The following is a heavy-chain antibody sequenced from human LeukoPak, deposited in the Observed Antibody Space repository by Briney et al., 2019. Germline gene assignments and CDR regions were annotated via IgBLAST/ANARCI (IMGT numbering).Heavy chain of an antibody. Sequence: ASQTLSLTCAVSGGSISSGGYSWSWIRQPPGKGLEWIGYIYHSEITYYNPSLKSRVTISVDRSKNQFSLKLSSVTAADTAVYYRARELYGDYVDYWGQGTLVTVSS. D-gene: IGHD4-17*01. CDR3: ARELYGDYVDY. J-gene: IGHJ4*02. V-gene: IGHV4-30-2*01. CDR1: GGSISSGGYS. CDR2: IYHSEIT.